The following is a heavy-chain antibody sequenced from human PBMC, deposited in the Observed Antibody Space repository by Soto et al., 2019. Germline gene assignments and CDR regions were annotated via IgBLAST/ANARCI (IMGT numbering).Heavy chain of an antibody. J-gene: IGHJ6*02. D-gene: IGHD2-15*01. CDR2: IYPGDSDT. CDR1: GYSFTSYW. Sequence: GESLKISCKGSGYSFTSYWIGWVRQMPGKGLEWMGIIYPGDSDTRYSPSFQGQVTISADKSISTAYLQWSSLKASDTAMYYCASSPHRGTARYYYYGMDVWGQGTTVTVSS. CDR3: ASSPHRGTARYYYYGMDV. V-gene: IGHV5-51*01.